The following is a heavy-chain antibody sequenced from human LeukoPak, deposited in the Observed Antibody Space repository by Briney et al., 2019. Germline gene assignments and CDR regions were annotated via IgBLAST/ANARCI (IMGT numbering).Heavy chain of an antibody. Sequence: GGSLRLSCAASGFTFSTYWMSWVRQAPGKGLEWVANIKQDGSAKYYVDSVKGRFTISSDTSKNTLYLQMNSLRDEDTAVYYCARDLSPVVRASPMGYWGQGTLVTVSS. CDR2: IKQDGSAK. CDR3: ARDLSPVVRASPMGY. J-gene: IGHJ4*02. CDR1: GFTFSTYW. D-gene: IGHD3-10*01. V-gene: IGHV3-7*01.